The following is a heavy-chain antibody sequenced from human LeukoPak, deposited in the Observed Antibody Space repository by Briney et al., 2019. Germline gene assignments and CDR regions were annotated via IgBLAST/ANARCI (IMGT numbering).Heavy chain of an antibody. V-gene: IGHV4-34*01. J-gene: IGHJ4*02. CDR1: GGSFSGYY. Sequence: PSETLSLTCAVYGGSFSGYYWSRIRQPPGKGLEWIGEINHSGSTNYNPSLKSRVTISVDTSKNQFSLKLSSVTAADTAVYYCASSPSTVVTIDYWGQGTLVTVSS. CDR3: ASSPSTVVTIDY. CDR2: INHSGST. D-gene: IGHD4-23*01.